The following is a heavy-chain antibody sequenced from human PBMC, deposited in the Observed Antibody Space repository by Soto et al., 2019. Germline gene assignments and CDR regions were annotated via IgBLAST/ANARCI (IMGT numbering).Heavy chain of an antibody. V-gene: IGHV3-30-3*01. Sequence: QVQLVESGGGVVQPGRSLRLSCAASGFTFSSYAMHWVRQAPGKGLEWVAVISYDGSNKYYADSVKGRFTISRDNSKNTLYLQMNSLRAEDTAVYYCARGPTSIVGATPFDYWGQGTLVTVSS. CDR1: GFTFSSYA. CDR2: ISYDGSNK. D-gene: IGHD1-26*01. J-gene: IGHJ4*02. CDR3: ARGPTSIVGATPFDY.